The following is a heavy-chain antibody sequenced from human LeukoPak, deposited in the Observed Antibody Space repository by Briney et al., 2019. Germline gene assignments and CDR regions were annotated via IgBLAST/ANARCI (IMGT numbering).Heavy chain of an antibody. Sequence: GGSLRLSCAASGFTFSSSAMSWVRQAPGKGLEWVSAISNNGGYTYYADSVQGRFTISRDNSKSTLCLQMNSLRAEDTAVYYCAKQLGYRSDGSCYFPYWGQGTLVTVSS. CDR1: GFTFSSSA. CDR3: AKQLGYRSDGSCYFPY. J-gene: IGHJ4*02. V-gene: IGHV3-23*01. CDR2: ISNNGGYT. D-gene: IGHD2-15*01.